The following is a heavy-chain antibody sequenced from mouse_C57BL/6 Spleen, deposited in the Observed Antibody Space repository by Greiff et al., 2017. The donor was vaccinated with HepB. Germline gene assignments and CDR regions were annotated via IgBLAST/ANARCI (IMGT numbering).Heavy chain of an antibody. CDR1: GYTFTDYY. D-gene: IGHD1-1*01. J-gene: IGHJ3*01. CDR3: AREEGIYYGSSSLFAY. V-gene: IGHV1-26*01. Sequence: VQLQQSGPELVKPGASVKISCKASGYTFTDYYMNWVKQSHGKSLEWIGDINPNNGGTSYNQKFKGKATLTVDKSSSTAYMELRSLTSEDSAVYYCAREEGIYYGSSSLFAYWGQGTLVTVSA. CDR2: INPNNGGT.